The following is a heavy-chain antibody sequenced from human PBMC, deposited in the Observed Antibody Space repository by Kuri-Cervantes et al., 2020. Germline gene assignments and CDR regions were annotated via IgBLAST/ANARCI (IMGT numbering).Heavy chain of an antibody. Sequence: ASVKVSCKASGYTFSGYYIHWVRQAPGQGLEWMGWINPNSGGTNYAQKFQGRVTMTRDTSISTAYMELSRLRSDDTAVYYCAKDRARVVVAANNWFDPWGQGTPVTVSS. CDR1: GYTFSGYY. V-gene: IGHV1-2*02. J-gene: IGHJ5*02. D-gene: IGHD2-15*01. CDR2: INPNSGGT. CDR3: AKDRARVVVAANNWFDP.